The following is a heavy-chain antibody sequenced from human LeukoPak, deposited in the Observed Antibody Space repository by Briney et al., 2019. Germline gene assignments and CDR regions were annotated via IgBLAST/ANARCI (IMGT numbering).Heavy chain of an antibody. V-gene: IGHV3-23*01. J-gene: IGHJ4*02. CDR1: GFTFSSYA. CDR2: ISGSGGST. D-gene: IGHD2-21*02. CDR3: AKNSRITYCGGDCPYYFDY. Sequence: GGSLRLSCAASGFTFSSYAMTWVRQAPGKGLEWVSGISGSGGSTYYADSVKGRFTISRDNSKNTLYLQMNSLRAEDTAVYYCAKNSRITYCGGDCPYYFDYWGQGTLVTVSS.